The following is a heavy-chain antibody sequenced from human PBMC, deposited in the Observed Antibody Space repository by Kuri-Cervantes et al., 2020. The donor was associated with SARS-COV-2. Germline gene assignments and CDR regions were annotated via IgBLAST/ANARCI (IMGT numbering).Heavy chain of an antibody. CDR1: GFTFSSYE. J-gene: IGHJ4*02. D-gene: IGHD6-19*01. CDR3: ATEAPHSSGWN. V-gene: IGHV3-48*03. Sequence: LSLTCAASGFTFSSYEMNWVRQAPGKGLEWVSYISSSGSTIYYADSVKGRFTISRDNAKNSLYLQMNSLRAEDTAVYYCATEAPHSSGWNWGQGTLVTVSS. CDR2: ISSSGSTI.